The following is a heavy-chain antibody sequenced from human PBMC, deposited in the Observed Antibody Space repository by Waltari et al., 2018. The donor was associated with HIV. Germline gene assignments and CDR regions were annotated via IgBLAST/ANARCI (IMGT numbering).Heavy chain of an antibody. V-gene: IGHV4-34*01. D-gene: IGHD2-8*01. CDR3: ARGRGAGYCTNGVCSAYCDL. CDR2: INHSGST. J-gene: IGHJ2*01. Sequence: QVQLQQWGAGLLKPSETLSLTCAVYGGTFTNYYWSWIRQSPGKGPEWIGEINHSGSTKYNPSLKSRVNITVDTSKNQFSLKLKSVTAADTAVYYCARGRGAGYCTNGVCSAYCDLWGRSTLVSVSS. CDR1: GGTFTNYY.